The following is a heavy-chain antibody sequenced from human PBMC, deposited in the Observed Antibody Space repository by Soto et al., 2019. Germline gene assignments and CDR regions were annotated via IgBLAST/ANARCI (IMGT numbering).Heavy chain of an antibody. Sequence: PSETLSLTCTVSGGSISSSSYYWGWIRQPPGKGLEWIGSIYYSGSTYYNPSLKSRVTISVDTSKNQFSLKLSSVTAADTAVYYCARLSVAGIFYYYYGMDVWGQGTTVTVSS. J-gene: IGHJ6*02. CDR2: IYYSGST. V-gene: IGHV4-39*01. CDR1: GGSISSSSYY. D-gene: IGHD6-19*01. CDR3: ARLSVAGIFYYYYGMDV.